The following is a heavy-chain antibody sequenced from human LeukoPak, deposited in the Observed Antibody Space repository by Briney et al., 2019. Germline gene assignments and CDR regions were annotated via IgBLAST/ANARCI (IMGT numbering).Heavy chain of an antibody. CDR1: GYTFTIYD. CDR2: MNPNSGNT. D-gene: IGHD6-13*01. V-gene: IGHV1-8*01. CDR3: AGQQLVLDYYYGMDV. Sequence: GASVTVSCTASGYTFTIYDINWVRQATGQGLEWMGWMNPNSGNTGYAQKFQGRVTMTRNTSISTAYMELSSLRSEDTAVYYCAGQQLVLDYYYGMDVLGQGTTVTVSS. J-gene: IGHJ6*02.